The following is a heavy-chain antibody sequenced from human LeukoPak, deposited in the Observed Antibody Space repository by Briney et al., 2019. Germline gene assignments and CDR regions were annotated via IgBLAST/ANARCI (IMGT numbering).Heavy chain of an antibody. CDR2: IYYSGST. J-gene: IGHJ4*02. CDR1: GGSISSGGYY. D-gene: IGHD5-12*01. CDR3: ASRALDIVATIDNRGIDY. V-gene: IGHV4-31*03. Sequence: PSQTLSLTCTVSGGSISSGGYYWSWIRQHPGKGLEWIGYIYYSGSTYYTPSLKSRVTISVDTSKNQFSLKLTSVTPADTAVYYCASRALDIVATIDNRGIDYWGQGTLVTVSS.